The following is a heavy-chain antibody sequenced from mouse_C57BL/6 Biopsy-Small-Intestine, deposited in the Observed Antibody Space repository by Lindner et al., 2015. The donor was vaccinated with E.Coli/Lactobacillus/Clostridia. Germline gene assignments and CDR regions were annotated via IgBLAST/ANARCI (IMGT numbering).Heavy chain of an antibody. V-gene: IGHV1-82*01. D-gene: IGHD1-1*01. CDR2: IYPGDGDT. Sequence: VQLQESGPELVKPGASVKISCKASGYAFSSSWMNWVKQRPGKGLEWIGRIYPGDGDTNYNGKFKGKATLTADKSSSTAYMQLSSLTSEDSAVYFCARSYGSSFAWFAYWGPRDSGHCLC. CDR3: ARSYGSSFAWFAY. CDR1: GYAFSSSW. J-gene: IGHJ3*01.